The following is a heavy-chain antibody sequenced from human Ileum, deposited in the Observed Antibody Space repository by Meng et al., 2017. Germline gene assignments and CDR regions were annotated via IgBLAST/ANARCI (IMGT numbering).Heavy chain of an antibody. CDR2: INAYNGIT. V-gene: IGHV1-18*01. J-gene: IGHJ4*02. CDR3: ATRGKRYLNC. CDR1: GYTLSSDG. Sequence: QGQLVQSGAAVKKPGASVKVSCEASGYTLSSDGFAWVRQAPEQGLEWMGWINAYNGITNSAQKFQGRLTMTTDTSTRTAYMELRSLTSDDTAIYYCATRGKRYLNCWGQGTLVTVSS. D-gene: IGHD1-14*01.